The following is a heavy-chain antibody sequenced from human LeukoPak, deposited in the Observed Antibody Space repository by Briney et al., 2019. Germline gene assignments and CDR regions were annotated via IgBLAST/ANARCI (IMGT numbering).Heavy chain of an antibody. Sequence: PGGSLRLSCAASGVTFSHYWMSWIRQAPGKGLEWVASIKQDGSDKTYVDSVEGRFTISRDNAKNSLYLQMNSLRAEDTAVYYCARGREYCSSTSCRDAFDIWGLGTMVTVSS. V-gene: IGHV3-7*02. CDR2: IKQDGSDK. D-gene: IGHD2-2*01. CDR1: GVTFSHYW. CDR3: ARGREYCSSTSCRDAFDI. J-gene: IGHJ3*02.